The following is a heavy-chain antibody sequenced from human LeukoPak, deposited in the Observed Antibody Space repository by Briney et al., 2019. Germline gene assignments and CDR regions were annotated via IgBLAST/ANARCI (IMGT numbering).Heavy chain of an antibody. Sequence: GGSLRLSCAASKFTFSSYAMSWVRQAPGKGLEWVSTISGSGGSTYYADSVKGRFTTSRDNSKNTLYLQMNSLRAEDTAVYYCAKDHESGYDYVWGSYRYSFAYWGQGTLVTVSS. CDR2: ISGSGGST. V-gene: IGHV3-23*01. CDR3: AKDHESGYDYVWGSYRYSFAY. D-gene: IGHD3-16*02. CDR1: KFTFSSYA. J-gene: IGHJ4*02.